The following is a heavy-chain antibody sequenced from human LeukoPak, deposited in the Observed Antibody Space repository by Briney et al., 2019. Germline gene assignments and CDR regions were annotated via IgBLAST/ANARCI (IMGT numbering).Heavy chain of an antibody. D-gene: IGHD1-26*01. CDR2: IWYDGSNE. J-gene: IGHJ4*02. V-gene: IGHV3-33*01. CDR3: ARPLVGDALDY. CDR1: GFTFSRYG. Sequence: GRSLRLSCAVSGFTFSRYGMHWVRQAPGKGLEWVAVIWYDGSNEYYADSVKGRFTIFRDNSKNTLHLQMNSLRAEDTAVYYCARPLVGDALDYWGQGTLVTVSS.